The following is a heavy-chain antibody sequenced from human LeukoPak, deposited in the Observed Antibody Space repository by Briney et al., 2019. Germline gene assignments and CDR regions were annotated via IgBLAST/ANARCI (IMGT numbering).Heavy chain of an antibody. CDR2: IIPIFGTA. V-gene: IGHV1-69*01. D-gene: IGHD2-2*01. Sequence: SVKVSCKASGGTFSSYAISWVRQAPGQGLEWMGGIIPIFGTANYAQKFQGRVTITADESTSTAYTELSSLRSEDTAVYYCARVRGYCSSTSCSSPYYYYGMDVWGKGTTVTVSS. CDR3: ARVRGYCSSTSCSSPYYYYGMDV. J-gene: IGHJ6*04. CDR1: GGTFSSYA.